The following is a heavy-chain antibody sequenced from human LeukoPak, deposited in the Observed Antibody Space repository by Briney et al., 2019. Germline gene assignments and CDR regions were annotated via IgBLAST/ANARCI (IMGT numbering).Heavy chain of an antibody. Sequence: ASVKVSCKASGYTFTSYGISWVRQAPGQGLEWMGWISAYNGNTNYAQKLQGRVTMTTDTSTSTAYMELSSLGSGDTAMYYCVREFSGGLFDYWGQGTLVTVSS. CDR3: VREFSGGLFDY. CDR1: GYTFTSYG. J-gene: IGHJ4*02. D-gene: IGHD3-10*01. CDR2: ISAYNGNT. V-gene: IGHV1-18*01.